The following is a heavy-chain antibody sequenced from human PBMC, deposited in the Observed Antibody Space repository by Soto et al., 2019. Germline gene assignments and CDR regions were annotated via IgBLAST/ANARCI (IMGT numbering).Heavy chain of an antibody. CDR3: ARLEYYDSSGYYLFVAFDI. D-gene: IGHD3-22*01. CDR1: GGTFSSYA. J-gene: IGHJ3*02. CDR2: IIPIFGTA. Sequence: QVQLVQSGAEVKKPGSSAKVSCKASGGTFSSYAISWVRQAPGQGLEWMGGIIPIFGTANYAQKFQGRVTITADESTSTAYMELSSLRSDDRAVYYCARLEYYDSSGYYLFVAFDIWGQGTMVTVSS. V-gene: IGHV1-69*12.